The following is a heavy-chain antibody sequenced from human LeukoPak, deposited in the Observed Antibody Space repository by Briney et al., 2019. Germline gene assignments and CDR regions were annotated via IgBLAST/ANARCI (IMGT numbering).Heavy chain of an antibody. V-gene: IGHV1-24*01. CDR1: GYTLTELS. J-gene: IGHJ4*02. Sequence: ASVKVSCKVSGYTLTELSMHWVRQAPGKGLEWMGGFDPEDGETIYAQKFQGRVTMTEDTSTDTAYMELGSLRSEDTAVYYCATKALADFWSGYSLGYWGQGTLVTVSS. CDR3: ATKALADFWSGYSLGY. D-gene: IGHD3-3*01. CDR2: FDPEDGET.